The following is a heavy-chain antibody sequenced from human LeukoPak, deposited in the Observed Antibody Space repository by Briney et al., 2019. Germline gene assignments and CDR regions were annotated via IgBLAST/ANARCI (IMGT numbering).Heavy chain of an antibody. Sequence: SETLSLTCTVSGGSINTGSYYWSWIRQHPGKGLEWIGYISNSGNTYYNPFLKSRVTISVDTSRNQFSLKLRFVTAADTAVYYCARASGSGYYWGQGTQVTVSS. CDR2: ISNSGNT. J-gene: IGHJ4*02. V-gene: IGHV4-31*03. CDR3: ARASGSGYY. CDR1: GGSINTGSYY. D-gene: IGHD3-22*01.